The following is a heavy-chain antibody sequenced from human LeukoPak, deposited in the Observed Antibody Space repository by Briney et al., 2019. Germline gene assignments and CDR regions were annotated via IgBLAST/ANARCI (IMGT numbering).Heavy chain of an antibody. V-gene: IGHV4-59*01. J-gene: IGHJ4*01. CDR2: VYYSGST. CDR1: GDSISNYF. CDR3: ARGDRRGVTFDY. Sequence: SETLSLTCSVSGDSISNYFWTWIRQPPGKGLEWIGYVYYSGSTNHTPSLKSRVTISVDTSKNQFSLNLSSVTAADTAVYYCARGDRRGVTFDYWGHGTLVTVSS. D-gene: IGHD2-21*02.